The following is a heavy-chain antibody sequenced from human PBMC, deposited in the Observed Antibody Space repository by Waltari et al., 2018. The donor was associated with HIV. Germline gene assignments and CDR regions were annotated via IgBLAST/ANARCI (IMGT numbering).Heavy chain of an antibody. D-gene: IGHD3-3*01. CDR3: ARDLKDYDFWSPVDV. J-gene: IGHJ6*02. V-gene: IGHV3-7*01. CDR1: GFTFGTDW. Sequence: EVQLVESGGGLVQPGGSLRLSCAASGFTFGTDWMHWVRQAPGKGLEWLANIKQDGSEKYYADSVKGRFTVSRDNNKKSLYLQMSSLRAEDTAVYYCARDLKDYDFWSPVDVWGQGTTVTVSS. CDR2: IKQDGSEK.